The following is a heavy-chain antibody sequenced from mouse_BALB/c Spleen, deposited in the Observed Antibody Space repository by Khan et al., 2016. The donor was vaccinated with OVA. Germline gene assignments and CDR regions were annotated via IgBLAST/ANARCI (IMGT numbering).Heavy chain of an antibody. CDR1: GYTFTNYG. D-gene: IGHD2-1*01. Sequence: QIQLVQSGPELKKPGETVKISCKASGYTFTNYGMNWVKQSPGKALKWMGWINTYTGEPTYADDFKGRFAFSLETSASTAYLQINNLKNEDTATYFCARPPYFSSTLDHWGQGTSVTVSS. CDR2: INTYTGEP. CDR3: ARPPYFSSTLDH. J-gene: IGHJ4*01. V-gene: IGHV9-3-1*01.